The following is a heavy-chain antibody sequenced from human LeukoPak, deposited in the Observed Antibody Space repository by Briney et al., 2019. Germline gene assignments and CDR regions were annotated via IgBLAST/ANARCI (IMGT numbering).Heavy chain of an antibody. CDR2: IKSKTDGGTT. CDR3: TRGIVGATTVDY. D-gene: IGHD1-26*01. V-gene: IGHV3-15*01. Sequence: GGSLRLSCTASGFTFGDYLMSWVRQAPGKGLEWVGRIKSKTDGGTTDYAAPVKGRFTISRDDSKNTLYLQMNSLKTEDTAVYYCTRGIVGATTVDYWGQGTLVTVSS. CDR1: GFTFGDYL. J-gene: IGHJ4*02.